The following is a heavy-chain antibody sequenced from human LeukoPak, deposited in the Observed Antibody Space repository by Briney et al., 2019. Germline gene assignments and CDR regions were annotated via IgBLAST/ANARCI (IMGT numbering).Heavy chain of an antibody. V-gene: IGHV3-48*02. Sequence: GGSLRLSCAASGFTFDDYGMSWVRQAPGKGLEWVSYISSSSIIYYADSVKGRFTISRDNAKNSLYLQMNSLRDEDTAVYYCARDPSVSGTGWFDPWGQGTLVTVSS. J-gene: IGHJ5*02. CDR3: ARDPSVSGTGWFDP. D-gene: IGHD6-19*01. CDR2: ISSSSII. CDR1: GFTFDDYG.